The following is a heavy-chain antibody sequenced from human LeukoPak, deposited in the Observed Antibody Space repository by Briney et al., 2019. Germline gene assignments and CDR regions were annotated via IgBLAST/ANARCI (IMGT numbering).Heavy chain of an antibody. CDR1: GFTFNSYA. Sequence: PGGSLRLSCAASGFTFNSYAMSWVRQAPGKGLEWVSATSSSDDGKYYADSVRGRFTISWDNSRNTMYLQMNSLRAEDAAVYYCAKAPVTSCRGAFCYPFDSWGQGTLVTVSS. CDR3: AKAPVTSCRGAFCYPFDS. J-gene: IGHJ4*02. V-gene: IGHV3-23*01. D-gene: IGHD2-15*01. CDR2: TSSSDDGK.